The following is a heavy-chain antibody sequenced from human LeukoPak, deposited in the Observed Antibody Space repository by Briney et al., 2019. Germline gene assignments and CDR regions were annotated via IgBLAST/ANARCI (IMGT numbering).Heavy chain of an antibody. CDR2: IKSDGITI. Sequence: PGGSLRLSCAASGFTFSNYMMHWVRQAPGKGLVWVSRIKSDGITITYADSVKGRFTISRDNAKNTLYLQMNSLRAEDTAVYYCAKDRTYCSSTSCYGIGWFDPWGQGTLVTVSS. CDR1: GFTFSNYM. V-gene: IGHV3-74*01. D-gene: IGHD2-2*01. CDR3: AKDRTYCSSTSCYGIGWFDP. J-gene: IGHJ5*02.